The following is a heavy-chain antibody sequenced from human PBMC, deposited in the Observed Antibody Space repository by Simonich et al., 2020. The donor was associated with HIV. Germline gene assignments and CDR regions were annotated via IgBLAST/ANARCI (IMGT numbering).Heavy chain of an antibody. CDR1: GGSFSGYY. J-gene: IGHJ4*02. D-gene: IGHD5-12*01. CDR3: ARRSGYALDY. CDR2: IDHSEST. V-gene: IGHV4-34*01. Sequence: QVHLQQWGAGLLKPSETLSLTCAVYGGSFSGYYWSWIRQPPGKGLEWIGEIDHSESTNYNPALKSRVTISVDTSKNQFSLKLTSVTAADTAVYYCARRSGYALDYWGQGTLVTVSS.